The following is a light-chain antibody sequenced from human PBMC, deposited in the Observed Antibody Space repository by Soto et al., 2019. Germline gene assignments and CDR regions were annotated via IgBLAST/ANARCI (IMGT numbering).Light chain of an antibody. CDR1: QRVSSSY. Sequence: EIVLTQAPGTLSLSPGERATLSCRASQRVSSSYLAWYQQKPGQALRLLMYDASSRATGIPDRFSGSGSGTDFTVTISSLEPEDFAVDFCQQYGSSPRTFGQGTKVEIK. CDR3: QQYGSSPRT. V-gene: IGKV3-20*01. J-gene: IGKJ1*01. CDR2: DAS.